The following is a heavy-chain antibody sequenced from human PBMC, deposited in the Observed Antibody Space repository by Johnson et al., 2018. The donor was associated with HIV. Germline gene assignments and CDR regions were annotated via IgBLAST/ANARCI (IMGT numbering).Heavy chain of an antibody. CDR2: ISYDGNNK. CDR1: GLSFSNFG. CDR3: ARDFGLFLGKDDAFDI. Sequence: QVQLVESGGGVVQPGKSLTLSCVGSGLSFSNFGIHWVRQAPGKGLEWVAVISYDGNNKYYADSLKGRFTISRDNSKNTLYLQMNSLRAEDTAVYYCARDFGLFLGKDDAFDIWGQGTMVTVSS. D-gene: IGHD7-27*01. J-gene: IGHJ3*02. V-gene: IGHV3-30*03.